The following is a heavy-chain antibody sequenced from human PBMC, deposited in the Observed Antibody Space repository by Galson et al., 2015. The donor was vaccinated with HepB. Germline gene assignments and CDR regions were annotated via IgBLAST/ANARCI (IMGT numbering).Heavy chain of an antibody. CDR1: GFTFSNYW. Sequence: SLRLSCAASGFTFSNYWMHWVRQAPGKGLVWVSRISRDGSTTAYADSVKGRFTISRDNAKNTLSLQLNSLRAEHTAVYYCARERMALIPAAFDIWGQGTMLTVSS. CDR2: ISRDGSTT. V-gene: IGHV3-74*01. D-gene: IGHD2-2*01. J-gene: IGHJ3*02. CDR3: ARERMALIPAAFDI.